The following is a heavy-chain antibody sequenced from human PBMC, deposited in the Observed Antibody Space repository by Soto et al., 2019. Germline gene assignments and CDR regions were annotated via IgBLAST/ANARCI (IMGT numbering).Heavy chain of an antibody. CDR2: IYPGDSDT. V-gene: IGHV5-51*01. CDR3: AGLSYSYGGGDGMDV. J-gene: IGHJ6*02. D-gene: IGHD5-18*01. Sequence: PGESLKISCKGSGYSFTSYWIGWERQMPGKGLEWMGIIYPGDSDTRYSPSFQGQVTISADKSISTAYLQWSSLQASDTAMYYCAGLSYSYGGGDGMDVWGQGTTVTVSS. CDR1: GYSFTSYW.